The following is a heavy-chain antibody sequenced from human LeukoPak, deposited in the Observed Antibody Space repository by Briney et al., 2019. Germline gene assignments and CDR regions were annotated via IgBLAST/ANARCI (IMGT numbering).Heavy chain of an antibody. D-gene: IGHD6-13*01. CDR2: IYSGDSDT. Sequence: GESLKISCKGFGYSFTSYWIGWVRQMPGKGVGGMGIIYSGDSDTRYSPSFQGQVTISADESISTAYLQWSSLKASDTAMYYCARHTYSSSWFDYWGQGTLVTVSS. V-gene: IGHV5-51*01. CDR3: ARHTYSSSWFDY. CDR1: GYSFTSYW. J-gene: IGHJ4*02.